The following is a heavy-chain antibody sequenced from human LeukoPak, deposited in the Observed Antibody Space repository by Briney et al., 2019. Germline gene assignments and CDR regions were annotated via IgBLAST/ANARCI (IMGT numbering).Heavy chain of an antibody. CDR2: INHSGST. CDR1: GGSFSGYY. CDR3: ARADYDYVWGSYRQYYFDY. D-gene: IGHD3-16*02. J-gene: IGHJ4*02. V-gene: IGHV4-34*01. Sequence: SETLSLTCAVYGGSFSGYYWSWIRQPPGKGLEWIGEINHSGSTNYNPSLKSRVTISVDTSKNQFSLKLSSVTAADTAVYYCARADYDYVWGSYRQYYFDYWGQGTLVTVSS.